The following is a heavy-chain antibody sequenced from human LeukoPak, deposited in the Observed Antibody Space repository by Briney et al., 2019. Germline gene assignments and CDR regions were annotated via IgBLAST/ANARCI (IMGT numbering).Heavy chain of an antibody. CDR2: INHSGST. D-gene: IGHD4-17*01. V-gene: IGHV4-34*01. J-gene: IGHJ4*02. Sequence: SETLSLTCAVYGGSFSGYYWSWIRQPPGKGLEWIGVINHSGSTNYNPSLKSRVTISVDTSKNQFSLKLSSVTAADTAVYYCARPHYYGDSPFDYWGQGTLVTVSS. CDR1: GGSFSGYY. CDR3: ARPHYYGDSPFDY.